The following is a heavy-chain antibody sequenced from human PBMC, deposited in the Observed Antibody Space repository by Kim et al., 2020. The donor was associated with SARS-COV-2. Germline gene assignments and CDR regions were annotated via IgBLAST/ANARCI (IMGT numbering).Heavy chain of an antibody. Sequence: SETLSLTCVVSGGSISSGDHYWGWVRQPPGKGLESIGHIYYSGNTYYNPSVKSRITMSVDTSKNQFSLNLTSVTAADTAVYYCARGGYFYYIMDVWGQGTTVTVSS. J-gene: IGHJ6*02. V-gene: IGHV4-30-4*01. CDR1: GGSISSGDHY. CDR3: ARGGYFYYIMDV. CDR2: IYYSGNT.